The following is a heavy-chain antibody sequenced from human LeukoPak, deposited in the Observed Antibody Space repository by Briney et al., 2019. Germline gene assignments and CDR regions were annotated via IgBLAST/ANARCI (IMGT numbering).Heavy chain of an antibody. J-gene: IGHJ4*02. D-gene: IGHD5-18*01. CDR2: INHSGST. CDR1: GGSFSGYY. V-gene: IGHV4-34*01. Sequence: SETLSLTCAVYGGSFSGYYWSWIRQPPGKGLEWIGEINHSGSTNYNPSLKSRVTISVDTSKNQFSLKLSSVTAADTAVYYCVRDGVDTAMGARYFDYWGQGTLVTVSS. CDR3: VRDGVDTAMGARYFDY.